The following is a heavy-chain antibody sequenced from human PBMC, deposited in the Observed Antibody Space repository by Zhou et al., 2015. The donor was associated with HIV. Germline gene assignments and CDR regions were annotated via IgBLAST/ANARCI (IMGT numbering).Heavy chain of an antibody. CDR1: GGTFSSYA. J-gene: IGHJ4*02. Sequence: QGNLVQSGAEVKKPGSSVKVSCKASGGTFSSYAISWVRQAPGQGLEWMGGIIPIFGTTNYAQKFQGRVTLVADESTSTAYMELTSLTSEDTAIYYCARQNRALGASFDSWGQGTLVTVSS. CDR3: ARQNRALGASFDS. D-gene: IGHD5-12*01. V-gene: IGHV1-69*01. CDR2: IIPIFGTT.